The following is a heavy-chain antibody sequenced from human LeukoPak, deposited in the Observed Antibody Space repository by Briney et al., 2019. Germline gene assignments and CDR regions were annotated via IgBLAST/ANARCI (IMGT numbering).Heavy chain of an antibody. V-gene: IGHV3-21*01. CDR3: ARYVEGYYFDY. D-gene: IGHD5-24*01. CDR2: ISSSSSYI. Sequence: GGSLRLSCAASGFTFSTYSMNWVRQAPGKGLEWVSSISSSSSYIYYADSVKGRFTISRDNSKNTLYLQMNSLRAEDTAVYYCARYVEGYYFDYWGQGTLVTVSS. CDR1: GFTFSTYS. J-gene: IGHJ4*02.